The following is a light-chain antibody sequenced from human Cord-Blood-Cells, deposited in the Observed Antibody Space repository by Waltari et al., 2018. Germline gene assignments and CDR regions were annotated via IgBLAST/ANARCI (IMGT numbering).Light chain of an antibody. Sequence: IVLTQSPGTLSLSPGERATLSCRASQSVSSSYLAWYQQKPGQAPRLRIYGASSRATGIPDRFSGSGAGTDFTLTISRLEPEDCAVYYCQQYGSSPLTFGGGTKVEIK. J-gene: IGKJ4*01. CDR3: QQYGSSPLT. CDR2: GAS. V-gene: IGKV3-20*01. CDR1: QSVSSSY.